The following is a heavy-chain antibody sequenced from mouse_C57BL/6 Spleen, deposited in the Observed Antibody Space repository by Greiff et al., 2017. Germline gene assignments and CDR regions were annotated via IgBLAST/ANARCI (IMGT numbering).Heavy chain of an antibody. CDR3: ARSDDYDVAY. Sequence: QVQLQQPGAELVKPGASVKVSCKASGYTFTSYWMHWVKQRPGQGLEWIGRIHPSDSDTNYNQKFKGKATLTVDKSSSTAYLQLSSLTSEDSAAYFCARSDDYDVAYWGQGTLVTVSA. CDR2: IHPSDSDT. D-gene: IGHD2-4*01. CDR1: GYTFTSYW. V-gene: IGHV1-74*01. J-gene: IGHJ3*01.